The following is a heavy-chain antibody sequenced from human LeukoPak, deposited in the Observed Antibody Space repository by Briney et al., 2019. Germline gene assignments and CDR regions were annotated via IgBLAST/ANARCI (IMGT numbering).Heavy chain of an antibody. V-gene: IGHV3-23*01. CDR2: IRDSAYRT. J-gene: IGHJ3*02. CDR1: RFTFSNYA. Sequence: PGGSLRLSCAASRFTFSNYAMSWVRQAPGKGLEWVSSIRDSAYRTYYADSVKGRFTISRDNSKNTLYLQMNSLRVEDTAVYYCARGLFLSGYLDAFDIWGQGTVVTVSS. D-gene: IGHD3-22*01. CDR3: ARGLFLSGYLDAFDI.